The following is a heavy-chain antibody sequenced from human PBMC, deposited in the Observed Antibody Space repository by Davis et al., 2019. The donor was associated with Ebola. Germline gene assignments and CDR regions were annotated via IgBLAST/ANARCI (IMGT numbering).Heavy chain of an antibody. CDR3: AKALITLYYYGMDV. CDR1: GFSFTDAW. V-gene: IGHV3-23*01. Sequence: PGGSLRLSCAASGFSFTDAWMNWVRQAPGKGLEWVSAISGSGGSTYYADSVKGRFTISRDNSKKTLYLQMNSLRAEDTAVYYCAKALITLYYYGMDVWGQGTTVTVSS. J-gene: IGHJ6*02. CDR2: ISGSGGST. D-gene: IGHD3-22*01.